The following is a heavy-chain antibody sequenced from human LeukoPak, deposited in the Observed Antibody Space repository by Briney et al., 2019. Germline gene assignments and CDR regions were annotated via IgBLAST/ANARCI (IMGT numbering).Heavy chain of an antibody. CDR3: ARVRLQRAEYYFDY. V-gene: IGHV4-31*03. D-gene: IGHD5-18*01. Sequence: SETLCLTCTVSGGSISSGGYYWSWIRQHPGKGLKWIGYIYYSGSTYYNPSLKSRVTISVDTSKNQFSLKLSSVTAADTAVYYCARVRLQRAEYYFDYWGQGTLVTVSS. CDR1: GGSISSGGYY. CDR2: IYYSGST. J-gene: IGHJ4*02.